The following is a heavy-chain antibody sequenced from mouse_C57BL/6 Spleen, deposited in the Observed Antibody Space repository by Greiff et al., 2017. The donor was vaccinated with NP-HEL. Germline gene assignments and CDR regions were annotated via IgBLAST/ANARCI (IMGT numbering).Heavy chain of an antibody. J-gene: IGHJ2*01. D-gene: IGHD1-1*01. CDR2: INPNNGGT. V-gene: IGHV1-26*01. CDR1: GYTFTDYY. CDR3: ARIKFNYYGSSPDY. Sequence: EVQLQQSGPELVKPGASVKISCKASGYTFTDYYMNWVKQSHGKSLEWIGDINPNNGGTSYNQKFKGKATLTVDKSSSTAYMELRSLTSEDSAVYYCARIKFNYYGSSPDYWGKGTTLTVSS.